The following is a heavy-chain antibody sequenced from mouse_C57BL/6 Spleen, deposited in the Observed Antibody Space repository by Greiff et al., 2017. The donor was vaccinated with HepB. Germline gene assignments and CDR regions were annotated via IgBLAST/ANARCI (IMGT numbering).Heavy chain of an antibody. CDR2: ISSGSSTI. D-gene: IGHD2-3*01. V-gene: IGHV5-17*01. J-gene: IGHJ4*01. CDR3: ARGYDGYYYAMDY. Sequence: EVNVVESGGGLVKPGGSLKLSCAASGFTFSDYGMHWVRQAPEKGLEWVAYISSGSSTIYYADTVKGRFTISRDNAKTTLFLQMTRLRSEDTAMYYCARGYDGYYYAMDYWGQGTSVTVSS. CDR1: GFTFSDYG.